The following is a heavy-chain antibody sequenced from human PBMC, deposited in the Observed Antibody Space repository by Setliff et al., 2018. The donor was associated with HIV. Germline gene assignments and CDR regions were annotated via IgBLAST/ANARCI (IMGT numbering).Heavy chain of an antibody. CDR1: GGSISSGSYF. V-gene: IGHV4-61*02. Sequence: TLSLTCTVSGGSISSGSYFWTWIRQPGWKGLEWIGRIYTSGSTNYNPSLKSRVTIAVDTSKNQFSLKLSSVTAADTAVYYGARDAPWDSYGLDYWGQGTLVTVSS. CDR2: IYTSGST. CDR3: ARDAPWDSYGLDY. J-gene: IGHJ4*02. D-gene: IGHD5-18*01.